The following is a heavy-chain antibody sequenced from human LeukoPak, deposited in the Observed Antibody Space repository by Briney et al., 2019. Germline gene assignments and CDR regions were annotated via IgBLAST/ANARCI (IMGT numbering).Heavy chain of an antibody. CDR2: IYTSGST. D-gene: IGHD6-19*01. CDR3: ARVGAVAGTDYYYGMDV. V-gene: IGHV4-4*07. CDR1: GGSISSYY. Sequence: PSETLSLTCTVSGGSISSYYWSWIRQPAGKGLEWIGRIYTSGSTNYNPSLKSRVTMSVDTSKNQLSLKLSSVTAADTAVYYCARVGAVAGTDYYYGMDVWGQGTTVTVSS. J-gene: IGHJ6*02.